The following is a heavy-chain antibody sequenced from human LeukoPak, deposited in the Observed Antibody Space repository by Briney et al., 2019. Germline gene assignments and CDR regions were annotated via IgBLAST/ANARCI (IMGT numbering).Heavy chain of an antibody. Sequence: SEPLSLTCAVYGGSFSGYYWSWIRQPPGKGLEWIGEINHSGSTNYNPSLKSRVTISVDTSKNQFSLKLSSVTAADTAVYYCARDGSSGWYAGEAFDIWGQGTMVTVSS. CDR2: INHSGST. CDR3: ARDGSSGWYAGEAFDI. CDR1: GGSFSGYY. D-gene: IGHD6-19*01. J-gene: IGHJ3*02. V-gene: IGHV4-34*01.